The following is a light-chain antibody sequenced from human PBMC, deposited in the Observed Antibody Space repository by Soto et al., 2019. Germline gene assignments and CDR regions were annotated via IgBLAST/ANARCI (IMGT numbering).Light chain of an antibody. J-gene: IGLJ2*01. V-gene: IGLV2-14*01. CDR3: SSYTSTNFVI. Sequence: QSALTQPASVSGSPGQSITISCTGSSGDIGDYKYVSWYKQHPGKAPKLMIYDVSNRPSGVSNRFSASTSGNTASLTISGLQAEDEADYYCSSYTSTNFVIFGGGTQLTVL. CDR1: SGDIGDYKY. CDR2: DVS.